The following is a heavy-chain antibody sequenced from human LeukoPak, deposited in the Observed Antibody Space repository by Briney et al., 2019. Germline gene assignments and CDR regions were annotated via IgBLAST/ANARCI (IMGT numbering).Heavy chain of an antibody. Sequence: SETLSLTCTVSGGSNSSSYWSWIRQPPGKGLEWIGYIHTSGNINYNPSLNSRVTMSMDTSKSQFSLKLSSVTAADTAVYYCARLVVTSSANWFDPWGQGTLALVSS. D-gene: IGHD2-21*02. CDR2: IHTSGNI. J-gene: IGHJ5*02. CDR3: ARLVVTSSANWFDP. CDR1: GGSNSSSY. V-gene: IGHV4-4*09.